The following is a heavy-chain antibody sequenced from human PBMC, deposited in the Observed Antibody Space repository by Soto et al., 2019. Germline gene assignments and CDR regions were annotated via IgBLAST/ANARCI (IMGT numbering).Heavy chain of an antibody. V-gene: IGHV4-31*02. CDR3: GRLRDGYKLSRFDY. D-gene: IGHD5-12*01. CDR2: IYCSGST. J-gene: IGHJ4*02. Sequence: WIHQHPGKGLEWIGYIYCSGSTYYNPSLKSRVTISVDTSKNQFSLKLSSVTAADTAVYYCGRLRDGYKLSRFDYWGEAPLGTVSS.